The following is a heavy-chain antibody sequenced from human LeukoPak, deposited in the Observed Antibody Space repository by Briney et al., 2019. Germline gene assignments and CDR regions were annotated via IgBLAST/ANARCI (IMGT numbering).Heavy chain of an antibody. CDR2: IYYSGRT. J-gene: IGHJ5*02. D-gene: IGHD5-18*01. CDR1: GGSISSYS. V-gene: IGHV4-59*01. CDR3: ARMVTGP. Sequence: SETLSLTCSVSGGSISSYSWTWIRQPPGKGLEWIGCIYYSGRTNYNPSLKSRVTISVDTSKKQFSLKLSSVTAADTAVYYCARMVTGPWGQGTLVTVSS.